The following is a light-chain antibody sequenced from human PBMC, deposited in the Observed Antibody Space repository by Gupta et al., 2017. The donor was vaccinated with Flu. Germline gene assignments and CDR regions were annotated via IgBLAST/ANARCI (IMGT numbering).Light chain of an antibody. J-gene: IGKJ4*01. CDR1: ESVIRE. V-gene: IGKV3-11*01. Sequence: LVTLSLPPEERATPSCSASESVIREVDWYQRKPHRAPRRVSYITSNAATVFPARFSGSVSETDFTLTISILGCVESSVYYCQQRIKFPLTFGGGTKVDI. CDR3: QQRIKFPLT. CDR2: ITS.